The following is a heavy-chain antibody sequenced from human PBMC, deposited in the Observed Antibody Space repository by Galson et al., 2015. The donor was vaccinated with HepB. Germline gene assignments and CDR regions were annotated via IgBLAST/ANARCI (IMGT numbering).Heavy chain of an antibody. CDR2: IRSKANSYAT. J-gene: IGHJ4*02. CDR3: TRHRGQFAGYFDY. CDR1: GFTFSGSA. Sequence: SLRLSCAASGFTFSGSAMHWVRQASGKGLEWVGRIRSKANSYATAYAASVKGRFTTSRDDSKNTAYLQMNSLKTEDTAVYYCTRHRGQFAGYFDYWGQGTLVTVSS. V-gene: IGHV3-73*01. D-gene: IGHD2-15*01.